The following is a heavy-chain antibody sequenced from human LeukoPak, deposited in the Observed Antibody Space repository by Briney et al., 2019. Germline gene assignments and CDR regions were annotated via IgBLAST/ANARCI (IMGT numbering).Heavy chain of an antibody. V-gene: IGHV4-34*01. J-gene: IGHJ5*02. CDR3: ARAPRGYSYGYKNWSDP. CDR2: INHSGST. D-gene: IGHD5-18*01. Sequence: PSETLSLTCAVYGGSFSGYYWSWIRQPPGKGLEWIGGINHSGSTNYNPSLKSRVTISVDTSKNQFSLKLSSVTAADTAVYYCARAPRGYSYGYKNWSDPWGQGTLVTVSS. CDR1: GGSFSGYY.